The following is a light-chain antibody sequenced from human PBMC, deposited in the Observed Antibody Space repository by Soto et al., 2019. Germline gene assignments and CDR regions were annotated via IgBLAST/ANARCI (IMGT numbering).Light chain of an antibody. J-gene: IGKJ2*01. CDR2: GAC. Sequence: EIVMTQSPATLSVSPGERATLSCRASQSVSSNLAWYQQNPGQAPRLLIYGACTSATGIPARFSGSASGTEFTLTISSLQSEDFAVYYCQQYNNWPLYPFGQGTKLELK. CDR3: QQYNNWPLYP. V-gene: IGKV3-15*01. CDR1: QSVSSN.